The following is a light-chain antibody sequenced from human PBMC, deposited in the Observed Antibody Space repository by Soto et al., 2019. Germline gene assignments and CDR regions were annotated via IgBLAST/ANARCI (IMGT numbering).Light chain of an antibody. V-gene: IGLV2-14*01. CDR1: SSDVGGYNY. J-gene: IGLJ1*01. Sequence: QSVLTQPASVSGSPGQSITISCTGTSSDVGGYNYVSWYQQHPGKAPKLMIYEVSNRPSGVSNRFSGSKSGNTASLTISGLQAEDEADYYCSSYTSSSTLSVFGNGTKATVL. CDR3: SSYTSSSTLSV. CDR2: EVS.